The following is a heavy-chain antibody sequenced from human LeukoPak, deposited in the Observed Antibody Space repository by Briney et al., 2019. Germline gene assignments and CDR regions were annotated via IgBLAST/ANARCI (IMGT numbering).Heavy chain of an antibody. Sequence: GGSLRLSCAASGFTFDDYGMSWVRQAPGKGLEWVAGITWNGDSPGYADSVKGRFTISRDNAKNSLYLHLNSLRAEDTALYHCARWSSIKVAATENYWGQGTLVTVSS. V-gene: IGHV3-20*01. J-gene: IGHJ4*02. CDR1: GFTFDDYG. CDR3: ARWSSIKVAATENY. CDR2: ITWNGDSP. D-gene: IGHD6-19*01.